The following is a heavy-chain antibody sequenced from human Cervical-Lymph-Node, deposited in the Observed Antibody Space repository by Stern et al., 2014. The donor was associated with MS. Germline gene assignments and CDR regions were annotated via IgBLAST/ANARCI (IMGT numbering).Heavy chain of an antibody. CDR2: ISYDGRNK. CDR1: GFTFSSYV. CDR3: AGAGRDGYSNFDY. J-gene: IGHJ4*02. V-gene: IGHV3-30*04. Sequence: VHLVESGGGVVQPGRSLRLSCAASGFTFSSYVMHWVRQTPGKGLVWVAVISYDGRNKYYADSVKGRFTISRDNSKNTLYLQMNSLRTEDTAVYYCAGAGRDGYSNFDYWGQGILVTVSS. D-gene: IGHD5-24*01.